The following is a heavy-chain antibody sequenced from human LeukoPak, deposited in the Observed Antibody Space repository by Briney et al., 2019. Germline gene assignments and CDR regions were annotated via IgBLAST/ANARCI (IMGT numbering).Heavy chain of an antibody. CDR2: ISANGGGT. Sequence: GSLRLSCGASGFIFRNYAMSWVRQAPGEGLEWVSGISANGGGTYYADSVKGRFTISRDNSENMLYLQMNSLRAEDTAVYYCAKESGALGAPLYDYWGQGTLVTGSS. CDR3: AKESGALGAPLYDY. D-gene: IGHD4/OR15-4a*01. CDR1: GFIFRNYA. J-gene: IGHJ4*02. V-gene: IGHV3-23*01.